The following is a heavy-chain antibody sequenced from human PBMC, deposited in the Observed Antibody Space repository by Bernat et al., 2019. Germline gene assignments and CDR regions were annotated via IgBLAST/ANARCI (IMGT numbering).Heavy chain of an antibody. CDR2: TSGYNGNT. D-gene: IGHD2-2*01. CDR3: ARAPAIVVVPAATPFFDF. J-gene: IGHJ4*02. Sequence: QIQLVQSGAEVKKPGASVKVSCKASNYTFATYGITWVRQAPGQGLEWMGWTSGYNGNTNYAQKFQDRVTMTTDTSTSTAYMELRSLRSDDTAVYYCARAPAIVVVPAATPFFDFWGQGTLVTVSA. CDR1: NYTFATYG. V-gene: IGHV1-18*01.